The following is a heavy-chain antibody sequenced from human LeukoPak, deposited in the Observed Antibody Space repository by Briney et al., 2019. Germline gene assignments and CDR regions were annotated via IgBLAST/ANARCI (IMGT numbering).Heavy chain of an antibody. CDR2: ISYDGSNK. V-gene: IGHV3-30*04. J-gene: IGHJ4*02. Sequence: GRSLRLSCAASGFTFSSYAMHWVRQAPGKGLEWVAVISYDGSNKYYADSVKGRFTISRDNSKNTLYLQMNSLRAEDTAVYYCARENYDYGDSLDYWGQGTLVTVSS. D-gene: IGHD4-17*01. CDR1: GFTFSSYA. CDR3: ARENYDYGDSLDY.